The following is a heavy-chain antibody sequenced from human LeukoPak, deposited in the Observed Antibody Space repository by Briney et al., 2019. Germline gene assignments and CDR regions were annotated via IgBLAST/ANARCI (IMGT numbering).Heavy chain of an antibody. D-gene: IGHD6-19*01. Sequence: ASVKVSCKASGYTFTSCGISWVRQAPGQGLEWMGWIGAYNGNTNYAQKLQGRVTMTTDTSTSTAYMELRSLRSDDTAVYYCARDPEAEGFDYWGQGTLVTVSS. CDR1: GYTFTSCG. CDR3: ARDPEAEGFDY. CDR2: IGAYNGNT. J-gene: IGHJ4*02. V-gene: IGHV1-18*01.